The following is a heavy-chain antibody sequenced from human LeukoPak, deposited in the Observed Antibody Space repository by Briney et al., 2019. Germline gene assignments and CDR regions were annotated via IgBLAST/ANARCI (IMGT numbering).Heavy chain of an antibody. CDR1: GFTFSSYG. CDR3: AKDIWALAVAGMGY. CDR2: ISYDGSNK. J-gene: IGHJ4*02. Sequence: GGSLRLSCAASGFTFSSYGMHWVHQAPGKGLEWVAVISYDGSNKYYADSVKGRFTISRDNSKNTLYLQMNSLRAEDTAVYYCAKDIWALAVAGMGYWGQGTLVTVSS. D-gene: IGHD6-19*01. V-gene: IGHV3-30*18.